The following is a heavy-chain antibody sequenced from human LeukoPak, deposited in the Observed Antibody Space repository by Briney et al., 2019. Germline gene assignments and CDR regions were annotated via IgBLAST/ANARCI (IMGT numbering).Heavy chain of an antibody. J-gene: IGHJ4*02. CDR1: GGTFISYA. D-gene: IGHD5-18*01. V-gene: IGHV1-69*05. Sequence: ASVKVSCKASGGTFISYAISWVRQAPGQGLEWMGGIIPIFGTANYAQKFQGRVTITTDESTSTAYMELSSLRSEDTAVYYCARGYSYGYRGLGGNFDYWGQGTLVTVSS. CDR2: IIPIFGTA. CDR3: ARGYSYGYRGLGGNFDY.